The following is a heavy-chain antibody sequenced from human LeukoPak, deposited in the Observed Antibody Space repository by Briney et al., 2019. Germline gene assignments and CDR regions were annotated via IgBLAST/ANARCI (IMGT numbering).Heavy chain of an antibody. CDR1: GFTFSSYS. V-gene: IGHV3-21*01. D-gene: IGHD3-3*01. J-gene: IGHJ6*03. CDR3: AREKKAISGLEWLSPGGDYYYYMDV. CDR2: ISSSSSYI. Sequence: PGGSLRLSCAASGFTFSSYSMNWVRQAPGKGLEWVSSISSSSSYIYYADSVKGRFTISRDNAKNSLYLQMNSLRAEDTAVYYCAREKKAISGLEWLSPGGDYYYYMDVWGKGTTVTVSS.